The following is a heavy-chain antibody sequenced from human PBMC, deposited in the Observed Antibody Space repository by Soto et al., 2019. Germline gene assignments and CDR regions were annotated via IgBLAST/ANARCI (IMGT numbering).Heavy chain of an antibody. CDR2: IKSKTDGGTT. V-gene: IGHV3-15*01. J-gene: IGHJ4*02. Sequence: GGSLRLSCAASGFTFSNAWMSWVRQAPGKGLEWVGRIKSKTDGGTTDYAAPVKGRFTISRDDSKNTLYLQMNSLKTEDTAVYYCTTDPQYCSGGSCYPYYFDYWGQGTLVTVSS. D-gene: IGHD2-15*01. CDR3: TTDPQYCSGGSCYPYYFDY. CDR1: GFTFSNAW.